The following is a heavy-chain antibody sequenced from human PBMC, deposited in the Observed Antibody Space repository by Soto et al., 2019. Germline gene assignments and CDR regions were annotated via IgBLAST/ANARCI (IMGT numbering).Heavy chain of an antibody. CDR2: IDPSDSYT. Sequence: PGESLKISCNGSGYSFTSYWISWVRQMPGKGLEWMGRIDPSDSYTNYSPSFQGHVTISADKSISTAYLQWSSLKASDTAMYYCAREAFAEPDIAARWVGDYYYYGMDVWGQGTTVTVSS. V-gene: IGHV5-10-1*01. CDR3: AREAFAEPDIAARWVGDYYYYGMDV. J-gene: IGHJ6*02. D-gene: IGHD6-6*01. CDR1: GYSFTSYW.